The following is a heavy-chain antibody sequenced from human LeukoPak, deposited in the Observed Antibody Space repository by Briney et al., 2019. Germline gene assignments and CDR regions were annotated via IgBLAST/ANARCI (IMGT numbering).Heavy chain of an antibody. V-gene: IGHV1-46*01. Sequence: EASVKVSCKASGYTFTSYYMHWVRQAPGQGLEWMGIINPSGGSTSCAQKFQGRVTMTRDTSTSTAYMELSRLRSDDTAVYYCARALPPYYYDSSGYYNFDYWGQGTLVTVSS. CDR1: GYTFTSYY. CDR2: INPSGGST. D-gene: IGHD3-22*01. CDR3: ARALPPYYYDSSGYYNFDY. J-gene: IGHJ4*02.